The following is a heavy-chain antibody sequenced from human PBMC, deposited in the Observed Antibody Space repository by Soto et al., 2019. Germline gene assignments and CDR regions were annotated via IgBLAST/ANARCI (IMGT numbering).Heavy chain of an antibody. D-gene: IGHD6-19*01. J-gene: IGHJ6*02. V-gene: IGHV3-30-3*01. CDR1: GFTFSSYA. Sequence: GGSLRLSCAASGFTFSSYAMHWVRQAPGKGLEWVAVISYDGSNKYYADSVKGRFTISRDNSKNTLYLQMNSLRAEDTAVYYCASTVAGHIYYYYGMDVWGQGTTVTVSS. CDR2: ISYDGSNK. CDR3: ASTVAGHIYYYYGMDV.